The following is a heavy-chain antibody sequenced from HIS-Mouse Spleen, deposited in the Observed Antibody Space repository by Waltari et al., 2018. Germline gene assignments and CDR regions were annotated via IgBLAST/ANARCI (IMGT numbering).Heavy chain of an antibody. D-gene: IGHD4-17*01. CDR3: AREPTTDYFDY. CDR2: ISYDGSNK. CDR1: GFTFSSYA. J-gene: IGHJ4*02. V-gene: IGHV3-30*04. Sequence: QVQLVESGGGVVQPGRSLRLSCAASGFTFSSYAMHWVRQAPGKGLGWVGVISYDGSNKYYADSVKGRFTISRDNSKNTLYLQMNSLRAEDTAVYYCAREPTTDYFDYWGQGTLVTVSS.